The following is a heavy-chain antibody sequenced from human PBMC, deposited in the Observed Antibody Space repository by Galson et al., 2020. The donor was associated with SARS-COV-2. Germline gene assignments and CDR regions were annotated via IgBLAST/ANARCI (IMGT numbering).Heavy chain of an antibody. CDR3: VRNSSGDD. D-gene: IGHD3-22*01. J-gene: IGHJ4*02. CDR1: GFSISNYC. V-gene: IGHV3-74*01. Sequence: GGSLRLTCAASGFSISNYCMHWVRHAPGKGLVWVTRINTYGNSTNYADSVMSRFTISRDNAKNMLYLQMNSLRAEDTAVYYCVRNSSGDDWGQGTRVTVSS. CDR2: INTYGNST.